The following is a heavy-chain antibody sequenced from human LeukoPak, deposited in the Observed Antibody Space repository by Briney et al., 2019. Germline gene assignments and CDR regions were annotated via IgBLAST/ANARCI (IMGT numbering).Heavy chain of an antibody. D-gene: IGHD1-26*01. CDR1: GFTFSSYA. V-gene: IGHV3-23*01. Sequence: GSLRLSCAASGFTFSSYAMSWVRQAPGKGLEWVSAISGSGDNTYYADSVKGRFTISRDNAKNSLYLQMNSLRAEDTALYYCTKDGVGTTKMYYFDYWGQGTLVTVSS. CDR3: TKDGVGTTKMYYFDY. CDR2: ISGSGDNT. J-gene: IGHJ4*02.